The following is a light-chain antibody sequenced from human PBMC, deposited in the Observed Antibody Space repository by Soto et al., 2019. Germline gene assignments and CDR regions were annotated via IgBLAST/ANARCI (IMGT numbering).Light chain of an antibody. CDR2: GAS. CDR1: QRVSSN. CDR3: QQYNNWPPWK. V-gene: IGKV3-15*01. J-gene: IGKJ1*01. Sequence: DIVMTLSPAPLSVSPADRATLSCRASQRVSSNLAWYQQKPGQAPRLLIYGASTRATGIPARFSGSGSGTEFNLTISSLQSEDFAVYYCQQYNNWPPWKFGQGTKVAIK.